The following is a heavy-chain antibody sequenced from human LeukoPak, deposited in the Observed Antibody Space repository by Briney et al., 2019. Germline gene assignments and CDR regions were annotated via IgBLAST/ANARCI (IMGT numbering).Heavy chain of an antibody. Sequence: GGSLRLSCAASGVTLSIHSMNWVRQAPGKGLEEVSSITSSRSYIYYADSMKGRFTISKDNTKNPLYLQVNNRRAKDRVVYYCARMRTVGATKTSDYWGQGNLVTASS. CDR2: ITSSRSYI. CDR1: GVTLSIHS. V-gene: IGHV3-21*01. J-gene: IGHJ4*02. CDR3: ARMRTVGATKTSDY. D-gene: IGHD1-26*01.